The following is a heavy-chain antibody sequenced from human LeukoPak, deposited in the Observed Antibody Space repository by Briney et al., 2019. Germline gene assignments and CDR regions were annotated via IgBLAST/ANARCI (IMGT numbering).Heavy chain of an antibody. V-gene: IGHV1-69*04. CDR3: ARSGMVAPHDAFGI. Sequence: GASVKVSCKASGGTFSSYAISWVRQAPGQGLEWMGRIIPILGIANYAQKFQGRVTITADKSTSTAYMELSSLRSEDTAVYYCARSGMVAPHDAFGIWGQGSMVTVSS. CDR2: IIPILGIA. D-gene: IGHD1-26*01. CDR1: GGTFSSYA. J-gene: IGHJ3*02.